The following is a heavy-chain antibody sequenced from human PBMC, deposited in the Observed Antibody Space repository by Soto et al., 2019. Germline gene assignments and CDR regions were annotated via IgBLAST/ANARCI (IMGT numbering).Heavy chain of an antibody. CDR1: GGTFSSYA. CDR3: ARVVMTTVTASCYSGMDV. Sequence: QVQLVQSGAEVKKPGSSVTVSCKASGGTFSSYAISWVRQAPGQGLEWMGRIIPFIGTANYAQKSQGRVTITADESTSTAYMELTSLRSEDPSVYYCARVVMTTVTASCYSGMDVWGQGTTVTVSS. V-gene: IGHV1-69*18. CDR2: IIPFIGTA. J-gene: IGHJ6*02. D-gene: IGHD4-4*01.